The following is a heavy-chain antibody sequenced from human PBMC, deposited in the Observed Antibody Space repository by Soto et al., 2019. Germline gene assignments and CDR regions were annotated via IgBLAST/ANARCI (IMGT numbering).Heavy chain of an antibody. V-gene: IGHV3-72*01. D-gene: IGHD3-22*01. CDR3: ARVWTDYDSSGYWFDP. J-gene: IGHJ5*02. CDR1: GFTFSDHY. Sequence: GGSLRLSCAASGFTFSDHYMDWVRQAPGKGLEWVGRTRNKANSYTTEYAASVKGRFTISRDDSKNSLYLQMNSLKTEDTAVYYCARVWTDYDSSGYWFDPWGQGTLVTVSS. CDR2: TRNKANSYTT.